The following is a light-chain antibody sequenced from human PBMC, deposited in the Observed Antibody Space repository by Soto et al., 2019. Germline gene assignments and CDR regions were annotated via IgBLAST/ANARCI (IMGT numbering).Light chain of an antibody. J-gene: IGLJ2*01. CDR1: SWNSSYA. V-gene: IGLV4-69*01. CDR3: QTLCTGTYVV. CDR2: INSDGSH. Sequence: QSVLTQSPSASASLGASVKLTCTLSSWNSSYAIEWHQQQPEKAPRYLMKINSDGSHSKGDGIPDRFSGSSSGAERYLTISSLQSEDEADYYCQTLCTGTYVVFGGGSKVTVL.